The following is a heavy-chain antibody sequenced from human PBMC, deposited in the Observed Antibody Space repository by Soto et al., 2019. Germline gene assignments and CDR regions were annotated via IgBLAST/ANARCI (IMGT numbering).Heavy chain of an antibody. Sequence: GGSLRLSCAASGFTFSIYSMHCVRQAPGKGLDRVAVISYDGSNKYYADSVQGRFTISRDNSKNTLYLQMNSLRAEDTAVYYCAKDAYYDFWSGYYGTGDYYYYMDVWGKGTTVTVSS. J-gene: IGHJ6*03. CDR3: AKDAYYDFWSGYYGTGDYYYYMDV. CDR1: GFTFSIYS. D-gene: IGHD3-3*01. CDR2: ISYDGSNK. V-gene: IGHV3-30*18.